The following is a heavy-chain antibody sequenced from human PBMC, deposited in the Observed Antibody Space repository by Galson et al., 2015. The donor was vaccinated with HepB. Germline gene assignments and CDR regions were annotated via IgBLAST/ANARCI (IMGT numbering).Heavy chain of an antibody. D-gene: IGHD3-9*01. CDR1: GFTVSSNY. V-gene: IGHV3-66*01. Sequence: SLRLSCAASGFTVSSNYMSWVRQAPGKGLEWVSVIYSGGSTYYADSVKGRFTISRDNSKNTLYLQMNSLRAEDTAVYYCARGGYYDILTGYLNDAFDIWGQGTMVTVSS. J-gene: IGHJ3*02. CDR2: IYSGGST. CDR3: ARGGYYDILTGYLNDAFDI.